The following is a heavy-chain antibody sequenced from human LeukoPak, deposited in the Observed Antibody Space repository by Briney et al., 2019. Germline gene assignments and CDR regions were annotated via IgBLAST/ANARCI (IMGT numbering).Heavy chain of an antibody. J-gene: IGHJ6*03. D-gene: IGHD5-18*01. CDR2: IYYSGST. CDR1: GGSISSSSYY. V-gene: IGHV4-39*07. CDR3: ARARGYSYGSYMDV. Sequence: SETLSLTCTVSGGSISSSSYYWGWIRQPPGKGLEWIGSIYYSGSTYYNPSLKSRVTISVDTSKNQFSLRLTSVTAADTAVYYCARARGYSYGSYMDVWGKGTTVTVSS.